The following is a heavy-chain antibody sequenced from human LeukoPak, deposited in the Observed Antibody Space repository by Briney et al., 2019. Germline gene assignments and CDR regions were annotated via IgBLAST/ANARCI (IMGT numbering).Heavy chain of an antibody. Sequence: GGSLRLSCAASGFTFSSYGMHWVRQAPGKGPEWVAVIWYDGSNKYYADSVKGRFTISRDNSKNTLYLQMNSLRAEDTAVYYCARDRSVVVPAAKVSYYYYYYMDVWGKGTTVTVSS. CDR2: IWYDGSNK. CDR1: GFTFSSYG. J-gene: IGHJ6*03. V-gene: IGHV3-33*01. D-gene: IGHD2-2*01. CDR3: ARDRSVVVPAAKVSYYYYYYMDV.